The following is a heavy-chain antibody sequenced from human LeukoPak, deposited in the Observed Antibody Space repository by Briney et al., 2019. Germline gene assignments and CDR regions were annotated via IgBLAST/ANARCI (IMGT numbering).Heavy chain of an antibody. CDR1: GFTFTAYT. Sequence: GGSLRLSCAASGFTFTAYTINWVRQAPGKGLEWVSYISGSTTDIYYADSVKGRFTISRDNAKRSVYLQMNSLGVDDTAVYYCARDIHSVAFDNWGQGTMVTVSS. V-gene: IGHV3-21*01. J-gene: IGHJ3*02. CDR3: ARDIHSVAFDN. CDR2: ISGSTTDI.